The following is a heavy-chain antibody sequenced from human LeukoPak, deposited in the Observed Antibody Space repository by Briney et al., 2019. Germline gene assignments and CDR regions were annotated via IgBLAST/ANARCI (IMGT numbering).Heavy chain of an antibody. J-gene: IGHJ4*02. CDR2: ISHSGST. V-gene: IGHV4-59*12. CDR1: GGSISSYS. CDR3: AHSGYYPSWFDY. Sequence: PSETLSLTCIVSGGSISSYSWNWIRQSPGKGLEWVGYISHSGSTNYNPSLKSRVTISVDKSKNQFSLKLSSVTAADTAVYYCAHSGYYPSWFDYWGQGTLVTVSS. D-gene: IGHD3-22*01.